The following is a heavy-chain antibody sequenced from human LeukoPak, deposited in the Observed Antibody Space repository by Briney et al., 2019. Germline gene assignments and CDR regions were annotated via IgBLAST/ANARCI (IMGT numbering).Heavy chain of an antibody. CDR3: AREGGSSGWYDAFHI. J-gene: IGHJ3*02. V-gene: IGHV3-74*01. D-gene: IGHD6-19*01. CDR1: GFKLSSYW. Sequence: GGSLRLSCAVSGFKLSSYWMHWVRQSPGKGLVWVSTFDAEDSITRYADSVKGRFTISRDNTKNLVYLQINSLRAEDTAVHYCAREGGSSGWYDAFHIWGQGTMVTVSS. CDR2: FDAEDSIT.